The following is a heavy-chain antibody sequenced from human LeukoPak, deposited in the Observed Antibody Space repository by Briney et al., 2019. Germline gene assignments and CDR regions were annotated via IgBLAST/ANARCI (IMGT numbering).Heavy chain of an antibody. D-gene: IGHD3-9*01. J-gene: IGHJ4*02. CDR3: ARHGYGVMRFFDWLPYFDY. CDR1: GGSISSYY. Sequence: SETLSLTCTVSGGSISSYYWSWIRQPPGKGLEWIAYISYSGSTNYYPSLKSRVTISVDTSKNRLSLKLSSVTAADTAVYYCARHGYGVMRFFDWLPYFDYWGQGTLVTVSS. CDR2: ISYSGST. V-gene: IGHV4-59*08.